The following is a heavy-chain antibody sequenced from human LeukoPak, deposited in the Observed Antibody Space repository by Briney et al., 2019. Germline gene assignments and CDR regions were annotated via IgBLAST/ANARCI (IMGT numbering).Heavy chain of an antibody. J-gene: IGHJ4*02. CDR2: NNPNNGDT. Sequence: ASMTVSCQASGYTFSGYYIKWVRQAPGQGLDWMRWNNPNNGDTNFDPKFQARLTLSRDTSISTAYMELGRLRSDDTAVYYCARIKWSAANDWGQGTLVSVSS. CDR3: ARIKWSAAND. CDR1: GYTFSGYY. D-gene: IGHD6-13*01. V-gene: IGHV1-2*02.